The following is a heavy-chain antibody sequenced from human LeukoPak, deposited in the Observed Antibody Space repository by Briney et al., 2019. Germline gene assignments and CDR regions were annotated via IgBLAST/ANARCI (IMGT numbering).Heavy chain of an antibody. J-gene: IGHJ4*02. Sequence: SETLSLTCTVSGAPISSSSSSWGWVRQPPGKGPEWIGSIYYSGLTYDNPSLKSRVSISVDPSKNHFSLKVSSVTAADTAVYYCASGTFDDYGDYDRGDYFDHWGQGTLVTVS. V-gene: IGHV4-39*02. CDR3: ASGTFDDYGDYDRGDYFDH. D-gene: IGHD4-17*01. CDR2: IYYSGLT. CDR1: GAPISSSSSS.